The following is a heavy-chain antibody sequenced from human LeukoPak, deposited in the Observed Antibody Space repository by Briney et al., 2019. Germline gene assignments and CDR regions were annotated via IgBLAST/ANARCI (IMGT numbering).Heavy chain of an antibody. D-gene: IGHD5-18*01. V-gene: IGHV3-48*01. CDR1: GFTLSNYN. Sequence: GGSLRLSGAASGFTLSNYNMNWVRQAPGKGLEWVSYISSSSSTIYFADSVKGRFTISRDNAKNSLYLQMNSLRAEDTAVYYCVREWRGYSYFDYWGQGTLVTVSS. CDR3: VREWRGYSYFDY. CDR2: ISSSSSTI. J-gene: IGHJ4*02.